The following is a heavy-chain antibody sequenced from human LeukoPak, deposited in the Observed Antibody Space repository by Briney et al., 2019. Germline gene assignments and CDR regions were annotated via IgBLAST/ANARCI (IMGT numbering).Heavy chain of an antibody. J-gene: IGHJ4*02. V-gene: IGHV4-39*01. D-gene: IGHD1-14*01. CDR3: GEPGY. Sequence: SETLSLTCTVSDGSISSNSYYWGWIRQPPGKGLEWIGTIYYSGSTYYNPSLKSRVTISVDTSKNQFSLKLSSVTAADTAVYYCGEPGYWGQGTLVTVSS. CDR1: DGSISSNSYY. CDR2: IYYSGST.